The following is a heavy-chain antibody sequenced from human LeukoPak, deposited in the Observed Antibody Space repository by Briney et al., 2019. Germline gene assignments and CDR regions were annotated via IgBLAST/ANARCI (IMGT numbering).Heavy chain of an antibody. Sequence: GGSLRLSCAASGFAVSSNYMNWVRQAPGKGLEWVSVIYSGGSTYYADSVKGRFTISRDNSKNTLYLQMNSLRAEDTAVYYCARGDLVGMFHYWGQGTLVTVSS. J-gene: IGHJ4*02. CDR1: GFAVSSNY. CDR3: ARGDLVGMFHY. CDR2: IYSGGST. D-gene: IGHD2-21*01. V-gene: IGHV3-53*05.